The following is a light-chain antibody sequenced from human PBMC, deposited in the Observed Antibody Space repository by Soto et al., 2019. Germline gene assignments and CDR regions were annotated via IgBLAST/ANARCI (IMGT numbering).Light chain of an antibody. Sequence: QSALTQPPSASGSPGQPVTISCTGTSSDVGGYDYVSWYQLHPGKAPKLMVFEVSNRPSGVSYCFSGSKSGNTASLTISGLQAEDEADYFCSSYSISTAYLFGTGTKVTVL. CDR3: SSYSISTAYL. V-gene: IGLV2-14*01. J-gene: IGLJ1*01. CDR2: EVS. CDR1: SSDVGGYDY.